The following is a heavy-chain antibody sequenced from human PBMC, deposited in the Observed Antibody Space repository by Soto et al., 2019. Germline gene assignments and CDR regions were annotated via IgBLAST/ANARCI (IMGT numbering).Heavy chain of an antibody. Sequence: GASVKVSCKASGYTFTSYGISWVRQAPGQGLEWMGWISAYNGNTNYAQKLQGRVTMTADTTKSTAYMELRSLRSDDTAVYYCARDLGGISVAGTNRAEYWGQGAMVTVSS. CDR1: GYTFTSYG. D-gene: IGHD6-19*01. V-gene: IGHV1-18*01. J-gene: IGHJ4*02. CDR2: ISAYNGNT. CDR3: ARDLGGISVAGTNRAEY.